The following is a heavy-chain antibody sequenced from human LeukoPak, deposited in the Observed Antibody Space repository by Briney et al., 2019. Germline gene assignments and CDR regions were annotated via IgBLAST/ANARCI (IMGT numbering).Heavy chain of an antibody. J-gene: IGHJ4*02. Sequence: QAGGSLRLSCAASGFTFGSYAMSWVRQAPGKGLEWVSAISGSGGSTYYADSVKGRFTISRDNSKNTLYLQMNSLRAEDTAVYYCAKVGAAAGTTNYFDYWGQGTLVTVSS. CDR3: AKVGAAAGTTNYFDY. CDR1: GFTFGSYA. D-gene: IGHD6-13*01. CDR2: ISGSGGST. V-gene: IGHV3-23*01.